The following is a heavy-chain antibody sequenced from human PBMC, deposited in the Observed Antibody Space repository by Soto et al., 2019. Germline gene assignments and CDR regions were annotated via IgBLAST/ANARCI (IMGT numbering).Heavy chain of an antibody. J-gene: IGHJ6*02. CDR1: GFTFSSYA. V-gene: IGHV3-23*01. CDR2: ISGSGGST. D-gene: IGHD6-19*01. CDR3: AKAGQWLRYYGMDV. Sequence: PGGSLRLSCAASGFTFSSYAMSWVRQAPGKGLEWVSAISGSGGSTYYADSVKGRFTISRDNSKNTLYLQMNSLRAEDTAVYYCAKAGQWLRYYGMDVWGQGTTVTVSS.